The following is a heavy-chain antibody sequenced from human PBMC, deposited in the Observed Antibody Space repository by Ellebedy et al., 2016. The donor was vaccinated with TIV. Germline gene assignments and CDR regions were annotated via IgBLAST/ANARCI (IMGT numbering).Heavy chain of an antibody. CDR1: EFSFSSYW. J-gene: IGHJ5*02. CDR2: IRQDGYEK. Sequence: GESLKISCAAFEFSFSSYWMAWVRQAPGKGLEWVASIRQDGYEKYNVDSVKGRFTISRDNAKNSLFLQMNSLRVEDTAVYYCARRGSYGDYAVQVNSWFDRWGRGTLVSVSS. V-gene: IGHV3-7*01. CDR3: ARRGSYGDYAVQVNSWFDR. D-gene: IGHD5-18*01.